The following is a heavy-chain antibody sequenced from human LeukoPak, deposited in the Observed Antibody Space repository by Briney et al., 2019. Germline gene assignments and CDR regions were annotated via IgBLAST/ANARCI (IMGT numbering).Heavy chain of an antibody. CDR1: GFTFSTYT. D-gene: IGHD6-13*01. V-gene: IGHV3-30-3*01. CDR2: ISYDGSNK. Sequence: HPGGSLRLSCAASGFTFSTYTMHWVRQAPGKGLEWETVISYDGSNKHYADSVKGRFTISRDNSKNTLYLQMNSLRADDTAVYYCATDSYTSSWYDFDYWGQGTLVTVSS. J-gene: IGHJ4*02. CDR3: ATDSYTSSWYDFDY.